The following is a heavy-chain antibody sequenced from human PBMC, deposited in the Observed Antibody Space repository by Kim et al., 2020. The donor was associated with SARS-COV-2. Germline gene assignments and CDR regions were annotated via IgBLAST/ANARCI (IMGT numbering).Heavy chain of an antibody. Sequence: GGSLRLSCEVSGFTFRRFAMHWVRQAPGKGLEYVSGISRSGDRTYYANSLKGRFTISRDSSNKILYLQMGSLRVEDMAIYYCARGTIGVVPPRLYGMDVWGQGTTVSVSS. D-gene: IGHD2-21*01. V-gene: IGHV3-64*01. J-gene: IGHJ6*02. CDR1: GFTFRRFA. CDR3: ARGTIGVVPPRLYGMDV. CDR2: ISRSGDRT.